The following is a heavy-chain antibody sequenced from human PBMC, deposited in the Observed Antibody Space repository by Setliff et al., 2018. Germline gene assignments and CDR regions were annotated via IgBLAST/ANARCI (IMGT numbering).Heavy chain of an antibody. CDR1: GYTFIYYY. D-gene: IGHD6-19*01. Sequence: VASVKVSCKASGYTFIYYYIHWVRQAPGQGLEWMGLINPSGGGTIYARKFQGRVTMARETSTSIVYMELSGLRSEDTAVYYCARVYLAGSGWDKANALDIWGQGTMVTVSS. CDR3: ARVYLAGSGWDKANALDI. CDR2: INPSGGGT. J-gene: IGHJ3*02. V-gene: IGHV1-46*03.